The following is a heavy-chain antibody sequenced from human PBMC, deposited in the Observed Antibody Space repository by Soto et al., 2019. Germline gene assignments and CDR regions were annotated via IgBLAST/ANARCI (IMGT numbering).Heavy chain of an antibody. Sequence: SETLSLTCTVSGGSISSYYWNWIRQPPGKGLEWIGYIYYSGSTNYNPSLKSRVTISLDTSKNQFSLKLSSVTAADTAVYYCASSNIAAAGFYYYDMDVWGRGTTVTVSS. V-gene: IGHV4-59*01. CDR1: GGSISSYY. D-gene: IGHD6-13*01. CDR2: IYYSGST. CDR3: ASSNIAAAGFYYYDMDV. J-gene: IGHJ6*02.